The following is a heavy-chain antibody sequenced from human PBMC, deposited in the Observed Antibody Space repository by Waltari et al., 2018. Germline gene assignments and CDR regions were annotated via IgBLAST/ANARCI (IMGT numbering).Heavy chain of an antibody. CDR1: GFDFGYYD. CDR2: IGGTHSNI. J-gene: IGHJ5*02. CDR3: TRDLYGSGGDWFDP. D-gene: IGHD3-10*01. V-gene: IGHV3-21*03. Sequence: EVRLAESGGGLVKPGGALRLSCPASGFDFGYYDMNWVRQAPGTGLDWVSSIGGTHSNIFYADSVKGRFTVSRDNAKNSLYLQMDNLRAEDSGLYFCTRDLYGSGGDWFDPWGQGTLVTVSS.